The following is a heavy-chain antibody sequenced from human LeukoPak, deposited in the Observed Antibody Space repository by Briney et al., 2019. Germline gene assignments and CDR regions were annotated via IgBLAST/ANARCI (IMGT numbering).Heavy chain of an antibody. V-gene: IGHV3-53*01. J-gene: IGHJ4*02. CDR2: IYSGGST. Sequence: GGSLGLSCAASGFTVSSNYMSWVRQAPGKGLEWVSVIYSGGSTYYADSVKGRFTIPRDNSKNTLYLQMNSLRAEDTAVYYCARDGGDYGDYSALDYWGQGTLVTVSS. D-gene: IGHD4-17*01. CDR1: GFTVSSNY. CDR3: ARDGGDYGDYSALDY.